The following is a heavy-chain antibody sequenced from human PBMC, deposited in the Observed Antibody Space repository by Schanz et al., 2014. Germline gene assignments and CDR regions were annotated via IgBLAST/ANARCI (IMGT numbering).Heavy chain of an antibody. J-gene: IGHJ4*02. V-gene: IGHV3-23*01. CDR1: GFAFSSYG. CDR2: IGVDGTTT. D-gene: IGHD3-10*02. CDR3: ANYRGYYCVASSYRELEY. Sequence: EVQLLESGGGLVQPGGSLRLSCLASGFAFSSYGMNWLRQAPGKGLEWVSVIGVDGTTTYYADSVKGRFTISRDNSKNTLYLQMNSLRPEDTAVYCCANYRGYYCVASSYRELEYWGQGTLVTVSS.